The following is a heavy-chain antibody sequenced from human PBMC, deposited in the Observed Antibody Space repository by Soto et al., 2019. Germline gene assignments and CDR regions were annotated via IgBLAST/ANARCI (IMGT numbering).Heavy chain of an antibody. CDR3: ARVGYFDWLPIGDY. Sequence: EVQLVESGGGLVKPGGSLRLSCAASGFTFSSYSMNWVRQAPGKGLEWVSSISRSSSYIYYADSVKGRFTISRDNAKNSLYLQMNSLRAEDTAVYYCARVGYFDWLPIGDYWGQGTLVTVSS. J-gene: IGHJ4*02. CDR1: GFTFSSYS. D-gene: IGHD3-9*01. CDR2: ISRSSSYI. V-gene: IGHV3-21*01.